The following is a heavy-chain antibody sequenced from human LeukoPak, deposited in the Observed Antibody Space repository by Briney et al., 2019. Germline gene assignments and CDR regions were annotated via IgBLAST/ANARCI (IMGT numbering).Heavy chain of an antibody. CDR2: IYSGGST. CDR1: GFTVTSNY. V-gene: IGHV3-53*01. CDR3: ARASLTVTTRGGAFDI. J-gene: IGHJ3*02. Sequence: GGSLRLSCAASGFTVTSNYMSWVRQAPGKGLERVSVIYSGGSTYYADSVKGRFTISRDNSKNTLYLQMNSLRAEDTAVYYCARASLTVTTRGGAFDIWGQGTMVTVSS. D-gene: IGHD4-17*01.